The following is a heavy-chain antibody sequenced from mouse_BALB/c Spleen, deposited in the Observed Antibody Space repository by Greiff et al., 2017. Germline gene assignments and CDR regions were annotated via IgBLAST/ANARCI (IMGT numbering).Heavy chain of an antibody. CDR1: GFTFTDYY. CDR2: IRNKANGYTT. V-gene: IGHV7-3*02. J-gene: IGHJ4*01. D-gene: IGHD1-2*01. CDR3: ARDSPLRLYAMDY. Sequence: EVQLVESGGGLVQPGGSLRLSCATSGFTFTDYYMSWVRQPPGKALEWLGFIRNKANGYTTEYSASVKGRFTISRDNSQSILYLQMNTLRAEDSATYYCARDSPLRLYAMDYWGQGTSVTVSS.